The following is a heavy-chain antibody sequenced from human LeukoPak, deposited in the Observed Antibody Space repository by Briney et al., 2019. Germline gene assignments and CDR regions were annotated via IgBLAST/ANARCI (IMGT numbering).Heavy chain of an antibody. V-gene: IGHV3-48*03. CDR3: ARSSGQRDGYNWPYYFDY. CDR2: ISSSGSTI. Sequence: GGSLRLSCAASGFTFSSYDMNWVRQAPGKGLEWVSYISSSGSTIYYADSVKGRFTISRDNAKNSLYLQMNSLRAEDTAVYYCARSSGQRDGYNWPYYFDYWGQGTLVTVSS. D-gene: IGHD5-24*01. J-gene: IGHJ4*02. CDR1: GFTFSSYD.